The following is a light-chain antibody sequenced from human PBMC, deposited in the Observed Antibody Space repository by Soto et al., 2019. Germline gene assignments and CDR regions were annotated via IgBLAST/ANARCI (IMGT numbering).Light chain of an antibody. V-gene: IGKV1-39*01. CDR2: AAS. CDR1: QSISSY. CDR3: QQSYSTPSP. Sequence: DIQMTQSPSSLSASVGDRVTITCRASQSISSYLNWYQQKPGKAPKLLIYAASSLQSGVPSRFSGSGSGTDFTLTISSLQPEDFATYYCQQSYSTPSPLGEGTKLEI. J-gene: IGKJ2*01.